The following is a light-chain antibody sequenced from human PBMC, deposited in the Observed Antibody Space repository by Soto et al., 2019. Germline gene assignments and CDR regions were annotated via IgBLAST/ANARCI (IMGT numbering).Light chain of an antibody. CDR3: QTFDSSLTISWV. CDR1: RFNIGNNA. J-gene: IGLJ3*02. CDR2: GDS. V-gene: IGLV1-40*01. Sequence: QSVMIQPPSVSEAPRQRVTISCSGSRFNIGNNAVNWYQQLPGSAPRLLLSGDSNRPSGVPDRFSGSRSGTSASLAITGLQAEDEADYYCQTFDSSLTISWVFGGGTKLTVL.